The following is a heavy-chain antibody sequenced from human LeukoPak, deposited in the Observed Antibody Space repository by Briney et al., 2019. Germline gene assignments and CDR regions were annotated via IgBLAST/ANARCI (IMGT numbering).Heavy chain of an antibody. V-gene: IGHV1-2*02. CDR2: INPNSGGT. Sequence: ASVKVSCKASGYTFTGYYMHWVRQAPGQGLKWMGWINPNSGGTNYAQKFQGRVTMTRGTSISTAYMELSRLRSDDTAVYYCARDYYDSSGYSLGFDYWGQGTLVTVSS. J-gene: IGHJ4*02. CDR3: ARDYYDSSGYSLGFDY. D-gene: IGHD3-22*01. CDR1: GYTFTGYY.